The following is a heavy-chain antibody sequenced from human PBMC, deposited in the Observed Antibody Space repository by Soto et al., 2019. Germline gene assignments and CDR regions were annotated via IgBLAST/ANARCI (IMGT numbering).Heavy chain of an antibody. J-gene: IGHJ4*02. CDR1: GGSINSYY. CDR3: ARRWGRTFDY. D-gene: IGHD7-27*01. Sequence: ASGTLSLTCTVSGGSINSYYWRWIRQPPGKGLEWIGYIYYSGSTNYNPSLKSRVTISVDTSKNQFSLKLSSVTAADTAVYYCARRWGRTFDYWGQGTLVTVS. V-gene: IGHV4-59*08. CDR2: IYYSGST.